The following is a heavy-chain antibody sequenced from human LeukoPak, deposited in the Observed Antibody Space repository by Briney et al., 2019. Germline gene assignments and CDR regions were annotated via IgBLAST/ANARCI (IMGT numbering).Heavy chain of an antibody. CDR2: MYSTGSN. CDR3: AREPTSGREPTSGRPLDY. V-gene: IGHV4-4*07. J-gene: IGHJ4*02. D-gene: IGHD5-12*01. CDR1: GGSISGYF. Sequence: SETLSLTCTVSGGSISGYFWTWIRHPAGKGLEWIGRMYSTGSNNYNPSLKSRVTMSLDTSKNHFSLNLTSVTAADTAVYYCAREPTSGREPTSGRPLDYWGQGTLVTVSS.